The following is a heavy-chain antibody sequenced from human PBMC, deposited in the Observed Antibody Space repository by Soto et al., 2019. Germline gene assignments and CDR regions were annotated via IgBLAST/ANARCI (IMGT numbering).Heavy chain of an antibody. Sequence: QVQLVQSGAEVKKPGSSVKVSCKASGGTFSSYAISWVRQAPGQGLEWMGGIIPIFGTANYAQKFQGRVTITADASTRPAYMELSSLRSEDTAVYYCAGVAVTGVYYYGMDVWGQGTTVTVSS. J-gene: IGHJ6*02. CDR1: GGTFSSYA. CDR2: IIPIFGTA. CDR3: AGVAVTGVYYYGMDV. V-gene: IGHV1-69*12. D-gene: IGHD1-20*01.